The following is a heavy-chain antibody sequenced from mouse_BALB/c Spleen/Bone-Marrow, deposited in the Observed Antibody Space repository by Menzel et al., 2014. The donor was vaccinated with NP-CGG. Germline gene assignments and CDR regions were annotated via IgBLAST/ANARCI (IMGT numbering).Heavy chain of an antibody. Sequence: EVKLMESGGGLVQPGGCMKLSCVASGFTFXNYWMNWVRQSPEKGLEWVAEIRLKSNNYATHYAESVKGRFTISRDDSKSSVYLQMNNLRAEDTGIYYCTRRITTAAMYVMDYWGQGTSVTVSS. CDR3: TRRITTAAMYVMDY. CDR1: GFTFXNYW. V-gene: IGHV6-6*02. J-gene: IGHJ4*01. D-gene: IGHD1-2*01. CDR2: IRLKSNNYAT.